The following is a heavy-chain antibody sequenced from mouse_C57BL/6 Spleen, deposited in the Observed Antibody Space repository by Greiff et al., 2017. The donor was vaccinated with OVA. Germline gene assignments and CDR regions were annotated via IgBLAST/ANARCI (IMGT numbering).Heavy chain of an antibody. CDR2: IWSGGST. Sequence: VQVVESGPGLVQPSQSLSITCTVSGFSLTSYGVHWVRQSPGKGLEWLGVIWSGGSTAYNAAFISRLSISTDNSKSQVFCKMNSLQADDTAIYYCATWYDFDDWGQGTTLTVSS. CDR3: ATWYDFDD. D-gene: IGHD2-14*01. J-gene: IGHJ2*01. V-gene: IGHV2-2*01. CDR1: GFSLTSYG.